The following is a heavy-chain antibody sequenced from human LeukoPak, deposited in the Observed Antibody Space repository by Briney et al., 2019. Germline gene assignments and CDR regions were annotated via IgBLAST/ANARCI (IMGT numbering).Heavy chain of an antibody. CDR1: GFTFSSYS. D-gene: IGHD6-13*01. V-gene: IGHV3-21*01. Sequence: PGGSLRLSCAASGFTFSSYSMNWVRQAPGKGLEWVSSISSSSSYIYYADSVKGRFTISRDNAKNSLYLQMNSLRAEDTAVYYCARDGPSSSWYGDQYYYYYYYMDVWGKGTTVTVSS. CDR3: ARDGPSSSWYGDQYYYYYYYMDV. CDR2: ISSSSSYI. J-gene: IGHJ6*03.